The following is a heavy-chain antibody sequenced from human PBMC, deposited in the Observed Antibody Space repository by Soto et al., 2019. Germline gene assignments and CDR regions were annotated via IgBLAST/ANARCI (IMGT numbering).Heavy chain of an antibody. CDR2: IYSVGST. D-gene: IGHD2-2*01. V-gene: IGHV3-53*02. CDR1: GFTVSSNY. J-gene: IGHJ4*02. Sequence: EVQLVETGGGLIQPGGSLRLSCAASGFTVSSNYVTWVRQAPGKGLEWVSIIYSVGSTYYADSVKGRFTISRDNSKNTAYLQMNSLRAEDTAVYYCARAGGYCSSTSCYYFDYWGQGTLVTVSS. CDR3: ARAGGYCSSTSCYYFDY.